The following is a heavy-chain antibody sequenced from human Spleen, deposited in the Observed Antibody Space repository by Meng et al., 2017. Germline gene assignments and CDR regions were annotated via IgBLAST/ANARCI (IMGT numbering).Heavy chain of an antibody. Sequence: GESLKISCAASGFTFSSYGMHWVRQAPGKGLEWVAVIWYDGSNKYYADSVKGRFTISRDNSKNTLYLQMNSLRAEDTALYYCAKDNYGDYIYYYYGMDIWGQGTTVTVSS. V-gene: IGHV3-33*06. J-gene: IGHJ6*02. CDR3: AKDNYGDYIYYYYGMDI. D-gene: IGHD4-17*01. CDR2: IWYDGSNK. CDR1: GFTFSSYG.